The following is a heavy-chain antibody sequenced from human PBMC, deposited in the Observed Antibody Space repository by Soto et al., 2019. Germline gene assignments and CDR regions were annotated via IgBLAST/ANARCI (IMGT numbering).Heavy chain of an antibody. Sequence: GGSLRLSCAASGFTFSSYGMHWVRQAPGKGLEWVAVIWYDGSNKYYADSVKGRFTISRDNSKNTLYLQMNSLRAEDTAVYYCGGAAGTHYYYYMDVWGKGTTVTVSS. V-gene: IGHV3-33*01. CDR2: IWYDGSNK. J-gene: IGHJ6*03. D-gene: IGHD6-13*01. CDR3: GGAAGTHYYYYMDV. CDR1: GFTFSSYG.